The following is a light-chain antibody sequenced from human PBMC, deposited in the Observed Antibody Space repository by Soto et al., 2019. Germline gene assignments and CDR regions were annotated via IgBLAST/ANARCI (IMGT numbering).Light chain of an antibody. J-gene: IGLJ3*02. V-gene: IGLV1-44*01. CDR2: TNN. CDR3: AGWDDSLNGWV. Sequence: QSVVTQPPSASGTPGQRVTISCSGGSSNIGSNPVNWYQQLPGTAPKLLIYTNNQRPSGVPDRFSGSKSGTSASLAISGLQSEDEADYYCAGWDDSLNGWVFGGGTKLTVL. CDR1: SSNIGSNP.